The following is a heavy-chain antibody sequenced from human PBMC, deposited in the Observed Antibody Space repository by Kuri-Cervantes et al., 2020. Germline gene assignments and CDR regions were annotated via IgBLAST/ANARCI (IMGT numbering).Heavy chain of an antibody. J-gene: IGHJ4*02. CDR1: GYTFTGYY. Sequence: ASVKVSCKASGYTFTGYYMHWVRQAPGQGLEWMGWINPNSGGTNYAQKFQGWVTMTRDTSSSTAYMELSRLRSDDTAVFYCARGKRISLGLPVARSPTSFFDYWGPGTVVTVSS. D-gene: IGHD3-16*02. CDR3: ARGKRISLGLPVARSPTSFFDY. V-gene: IGHV1-2*04. CDR2: INPNSGGT.